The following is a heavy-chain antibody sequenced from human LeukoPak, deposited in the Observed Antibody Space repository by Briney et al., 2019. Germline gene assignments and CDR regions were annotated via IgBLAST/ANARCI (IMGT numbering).Heavy chain of an antibody. D-gene: IGHD3-10*01. J-gene: IGHJ6*02. V-gene: IGHV3-11*01. CDR2: ISSSGSTI. CDR1: GFTFSGYY. Sequence: MTGGSLRLSCAASGFTFSGYYMSWIRQAPGKGLEWVSYISSSGSTIYYADSVKGRFAISRDNAKNSLYLQMNSLRAEDTAVYYCAREQADRVYGSKENGGYYYYGMDVWGQGTTVTVSS. CDR3: AREQADRVYGSKENGGYYYYGMDV.